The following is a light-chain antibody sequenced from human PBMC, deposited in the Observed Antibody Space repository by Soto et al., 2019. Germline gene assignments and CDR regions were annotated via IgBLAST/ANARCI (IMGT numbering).Light chain of an antibody. CDR2: GVT. CDR1: SSDVGGYNY. V-gene: IGLV2-14*03. J-gene: IGLJ3*02. CDR3: SSYTSSGTVV. Sequence: QSALTQPASVSGSPGQSITISCTGTSSDVGGYNYVCWYQQHPGKAPKLIIYGVTNRPSGVSNHFSGSKSGNTASLSISGLQAEDEAEYYCSSYTSSGTVVFGGGTKLTFL.